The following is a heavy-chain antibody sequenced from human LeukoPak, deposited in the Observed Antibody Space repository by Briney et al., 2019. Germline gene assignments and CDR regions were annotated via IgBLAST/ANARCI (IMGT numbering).Heavy chain of an antibody. CDR1: GFNFRNYA. V-gene: IGHV3-23*01. Sequence: PGGSLRLSCAASGFNFRNYAMHWVRQAPGKGLEWVSGVSGSGGSTSYIDAVKGRFTISRDNSKNTLYLQMNSLRAEDTAVYYCATAPGPLVYYGVDVWGQGTTVTVSS. CDR2: VSGSGGST. CDR3: ATAPGPLVYYGVDV. D-gene: IGHD3-16*01. J-gene: IGHJ6*02.